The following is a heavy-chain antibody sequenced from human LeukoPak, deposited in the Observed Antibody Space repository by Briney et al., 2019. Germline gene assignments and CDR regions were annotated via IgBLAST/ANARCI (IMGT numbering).Heavy chain of an antibody. Sequence: PGGSLRLSCAASGFTFSSYEMNWVRQAPGKGLEWVSYISSSGSTIYYADSVKGRFTISRDNAKNSLYLQMNSLRAEDTAVYYCAREAYRYYDSSGYAFDIWGQGTMVTVSS. D-gene: IGHD3-22*01. CDR2: ISSSGSTI. CDR1: GFTFSSYE. J-gene: IGHJ3*02. V-gene: IGHV3-48*03. CDR3: AREAYRYYDSSGYAFDI.